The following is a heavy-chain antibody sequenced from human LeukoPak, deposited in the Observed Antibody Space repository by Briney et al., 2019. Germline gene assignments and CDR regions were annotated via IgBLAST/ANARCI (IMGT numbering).Heavy chain of an antibody. CDR3: ARWRYSSSSTLTDY. D-gene: IGHD6-6*01. CDR2: IYYSGST. CDR1: GGSISGYH. Sequence: PSETLSLTCAVSGGSISGYHWSWIRQPPGKGLEWIGYIYYSGSTNYNPSLKSRITMSVDTSKNQFSLKLSSVTAADTAVYYCARWRYSSSSTLTDYWGQGTLVTVSS. J-gene: IGHJ4*02. V-gene: IGHV4-59*08.